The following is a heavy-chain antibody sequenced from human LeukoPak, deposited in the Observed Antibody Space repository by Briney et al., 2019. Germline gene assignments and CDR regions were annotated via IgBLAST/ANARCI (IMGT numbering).Heavy chain of an antibody. J-gene: IGHJ4*02. CDR1: GFTFSTYA. CDR2: IFPSGGEI. D-gene: IGHD2-8*02. CDR3: ATYRQVLLPFES. Sequence: GGSLRLSCAASGFTFSTYAMIWVRQPPGKGLEWVSSIFPSGGEIHCADSVRGRFTISRDNSKSTLSLQMNSLRAEDTAIYYCATYRQVLLPFESWGQGTLVTVSS. V-gene: IGHV3-23*01.